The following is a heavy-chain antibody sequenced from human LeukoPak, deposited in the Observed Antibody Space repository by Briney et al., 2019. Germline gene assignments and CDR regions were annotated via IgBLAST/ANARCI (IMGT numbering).Heavy chain of an antibody. Sequence: PGGSLRLSCAASGFTFSDYYMSWIRQAPGKGLEWVSYISSSGSTIYYADSVKGRVTISRDNAKNSMYLQMNSLRAEDTAVYYCARDRFTGNYYGSGSYYSYYYYGMDVWGQGTTVTVSS. CDR2: ISSSGSTI. CDR3: ARDRFTGNYYGSGSYYSYYYYGMDV. J-gene: IGHJ6*02. CDR1: GFTFSDYY. V-gene: IGHV3-11*01. D-gene: IGHD3-10*01.